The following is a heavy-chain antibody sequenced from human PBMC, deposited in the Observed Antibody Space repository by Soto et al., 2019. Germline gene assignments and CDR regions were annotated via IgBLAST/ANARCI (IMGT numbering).Heavy chain of an antibody. J-gene: IGHJ4*02. D-gene: IGHD1-26*01. CDR2: IIPIFGTA. CDR1: GGTFSSYA. CDR3: AREEVGSYYFFDY. V-gene: IGHV1-69*05. Sequence: SVKVSCKASGGTFSSYAISWVRQAPGQGLEWMGGIIPIFGTANYAQKFQGRVTMTRDTSTSTVYMELSSLRSEDTAVYYCAREEVGSYYFFDYWGQGTLVTVSS.